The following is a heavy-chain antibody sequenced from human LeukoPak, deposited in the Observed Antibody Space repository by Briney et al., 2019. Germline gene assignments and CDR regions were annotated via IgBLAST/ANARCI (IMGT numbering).Heavy chain of an antibody. J-gene: IGHJ4*02. V-gene: IGHV3-7*01. CDR2: IKKDGSEK. CDR1: GFTFSSYW. CDR3: ASQDRGGYDGPVDY. D-gene: IGHD5-12*01. Sequence: GGSLRLSCAASGFTFSSYWMSWVRQAPGKGLEWVANIKKDGSEKYYVDSVKGRFTISRDNARNSLYLQMNSLRAEDTAIYYCASQDRGGYDGPVDYWGQGTLVTVSS.